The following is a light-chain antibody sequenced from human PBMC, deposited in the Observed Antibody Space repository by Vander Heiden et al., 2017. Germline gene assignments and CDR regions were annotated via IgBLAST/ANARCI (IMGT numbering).Light chain of an antibody. J-gene: IGKJ4*01. V-gene: IGKV3-20*01. CDR1: QSVSSSY. Sequence: EIVLTQSPGTLSLSPGERATLSCRASQSVSSSYLAWYQQKPGQATRLIIYGASSRATGIPDRFSGSGSGTDFTLTISRLEPEDFAVYYCQQYGSSPQTFGGGTKVEIK. CDR2: GAS. CDR3: QQYGSSPQT.